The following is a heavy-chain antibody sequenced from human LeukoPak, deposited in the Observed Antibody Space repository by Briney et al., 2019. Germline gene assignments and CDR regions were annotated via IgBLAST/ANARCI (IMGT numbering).Heavy chain of an antibody. J-gene: IGHJ4*02. CDR3: AREAIFGVVRQYFFDC. V-gene: IGHV3-30*03. Sequence: PGRSLRLSCAASGFTFSSYGMHWVRQAPGKGLEWVAVISYDGSNKYYADSVKGRFTISRDNSKNTLYLQMNSLRDEDTAVYYCAREAIFGVVRQYFFDCWGQGTLVTVSS. CDR2: ISYDGSNK. CDR1: GFTFSSYG. D-gene: IGHD3-3*01.